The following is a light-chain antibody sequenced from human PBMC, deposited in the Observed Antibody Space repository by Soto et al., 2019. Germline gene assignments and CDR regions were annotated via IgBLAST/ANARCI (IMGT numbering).Light chain of an antibody. V-gene: IGKV3-20*01. CDR3: QQYGSSPPWT. CDR1: QSVSSSY. CDR2: GAS. Sequence: EIVLTQSPGTLSLSPGERATLSCSASQSVSSSYLAWYQQKPGQAPRLLIYGASSRATGIPDRFSGSGSGTDFTLTISRLEPEDFAVYYCQQYGSSPPWTCGQGTKGDIK. J-gene: IGKJ1*01.